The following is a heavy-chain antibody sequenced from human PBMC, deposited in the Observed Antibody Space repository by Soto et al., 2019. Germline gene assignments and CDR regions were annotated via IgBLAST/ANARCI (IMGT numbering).Heavy chain of an antibody. Sequence: EVQLVASGGGLVKPGGSLRLSCAASGFTFSSYSMNWVRQAPGQGLEWVSAISSGSDYIYYADSVKGRFTISRDNAKNSLYVKMNSLRVEDTAVYYGARIRPATTGGRYGMAVGGHGTTVTVPS. D-gene: IGHD4-4*01. V-gene: IGHV3-21*01. CDR2: ISSGSDYI. CDR3: ARIRPATTGGRYGMAV. CDR1: GFTFSSYS. J-gene: IGHJ6*02.